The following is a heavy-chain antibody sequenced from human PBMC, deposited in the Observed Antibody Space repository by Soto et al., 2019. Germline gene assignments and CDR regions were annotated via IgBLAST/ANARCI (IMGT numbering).Heavy chain of an antibody. CDR2: IYYSGST. CDR3: ARDQGDILTGPSEDYWFDP. D-gene: IGHD3-9*01. Sequence: SETLSLTCTVSGGSISSGGYYWSWIRQHPGKGLEWIGYIYYSGSTYYNPSLKSRVTISVDTSKNQFSLKLSSVTAADTAVYYCARDQGDILTGPSEDYWFDPWGQGTLVTVSS. J-gene: IGHJ5*02. CDR1: GGSISSGGYY. V-gene: IGHV4-31*03.